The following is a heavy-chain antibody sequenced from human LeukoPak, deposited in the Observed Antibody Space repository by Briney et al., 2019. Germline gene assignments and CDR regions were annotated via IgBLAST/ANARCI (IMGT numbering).Heavy chain of an antibody. CDR2: IYYSGST. CDR3: ARDARTSAAALTTFDY. V-gene: IGHV4-59*12. Sequence: SETLSLTCTVSGGSISSYYWSWIRQPPGKGLEWIGYIYYSGSTNYNPSLKSRVTISVDTSKNQFSLKLSSVTAADTAVYYCARDARTSAAALTTFDYWGQGTLVTVSS. J-gene: IGHJ4*02. D-gene: IGHD6-13*01. CDR1: GGSISSYY.